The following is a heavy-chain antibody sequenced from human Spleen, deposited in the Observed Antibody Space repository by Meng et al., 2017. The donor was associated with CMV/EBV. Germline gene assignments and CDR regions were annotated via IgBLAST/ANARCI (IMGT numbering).Heavy chain of an antibody. V-gene: IGHV3-23*01. CDR3: ARAGNYGDYSNPTY. CDR1: GLTFSNYA. Sequence: ASGLTFSNYAMSWVRLAPEKGLEWVSSISGGGDNTYYADSVKGRFTISRDNSKNTLYLQMNSLRPEDTAVYYCARAGNYGDYSNPTYWGQGTLVTVSS. CDR2: ISGGGDNT. J-gene: IGHJ4*02. D-gene: IGHD4-17*01.